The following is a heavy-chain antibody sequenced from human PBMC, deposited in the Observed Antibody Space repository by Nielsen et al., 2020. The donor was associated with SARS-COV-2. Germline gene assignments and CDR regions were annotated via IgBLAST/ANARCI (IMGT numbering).Heavy chain of an antibody. D-gene: IGHD3-3*01. V-gene: IGHV1-8*01. CDR1: GYTFISYY. J-gene: IGHJ4*02. CDR3: ARGPWPTDYDFWSGYTRLDY. Sequence: ASLMVSCNASGYTFISYYINCVRQPTGQGLEWLGWMNPNSGNTGYAQKFQGRVTMIRNTSISTAYMELISLRSEDTAVYYCARGPWPTDYDFWSGYTRLDYWGQGTLVTVSS. CDR2: MNPNSGNT.